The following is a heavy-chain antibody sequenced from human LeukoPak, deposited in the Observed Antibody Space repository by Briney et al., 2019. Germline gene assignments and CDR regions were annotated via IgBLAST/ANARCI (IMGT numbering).Heavy chain of an antibody. J-gene: IGHJ3*02. Sequence: GGSLRLSCAVPGFIVSSNYMTWVRQAPGKGLEWVSVIYSGGRTYYADSVKGRFTTSRDNSKTTMYLQMNSLRAEDTAVYYCARAPDGYEAFDIWGQGTMVTVSS. CDR3: ARAPDGYEAFDI. CDR2: IYSGGRT. V-gene: IGHV3-66*01. D-gene: IGHD3-22*01. CDR1: GFIVSSNY.